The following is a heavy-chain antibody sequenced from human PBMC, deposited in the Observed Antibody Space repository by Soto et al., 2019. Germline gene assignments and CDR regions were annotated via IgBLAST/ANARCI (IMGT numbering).Heavy chain of an antibody. CDR2: ITGNGGTT. CDR3: ARGSGSLYYFDF. Sequence: GGSLRLSCAGSGFTFGNSALSWVRQAPGKGLEWVSSITGNGGTTYHADSVKGRFTISRDNSKNTLHLQMNSLRAEDTAVYYCARGSGSLYYFDFWGRGTLVTVSS. D-gene: IGHD1-26*01. J-gene: IGHJ4*02. CDR1: GFTFGNSA. V-gene: IGHV3-23*01.